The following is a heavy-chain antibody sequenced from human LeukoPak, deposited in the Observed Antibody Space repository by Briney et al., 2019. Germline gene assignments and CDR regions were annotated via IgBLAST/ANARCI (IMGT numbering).Heavy chain of an antibody. J-gene: IGHJ6*02. V-gene: IGHV3-49*04. CDR2: IRSKAYGGTT. Sequence: GGSLRLSCTASGFTFGDYAMSWVRQAPGKGLEWVGFIRSKAYGGTTEYAASVKGRFTISRDDSKSIAYLQMNSLKTEDTAVYYCTREVWLGELLSGYYYYYGMDVWGQGTTVTVSS. D-gene: IGHD3-10*01. CDR3: TREVWLGELLSGYYYYYGMDV. CDR1: GFTFGDYA.